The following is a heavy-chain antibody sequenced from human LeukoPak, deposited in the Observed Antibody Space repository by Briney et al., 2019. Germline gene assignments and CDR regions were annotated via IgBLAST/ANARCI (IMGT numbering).Heavy chain of an antibody. D-gene: IGHD3-3*01. V-gene: IGHV4-59*01. Sequence: PSETLSLTCTVSGGSISSYYWSWNRQPPGKGLEGIGYIYYSGSTNYNPSLKSRVTISVDTSKNQFSLKLGSVTAADTAVYYCASAPTIFSYMGVWGKGTTVTVSS. J-gene: IGHJ6*03. CDR1: GGSISSYY. CDR3: ASAPTIFSYMGV. CDR2: IYYSGST.